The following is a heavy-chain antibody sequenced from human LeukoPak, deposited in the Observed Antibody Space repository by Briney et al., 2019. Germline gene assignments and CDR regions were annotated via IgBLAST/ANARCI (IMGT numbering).Heavy chain of an antibody. J-gene: IGHJ3*02. CDR1: GFTFSSYG. Sequence: PGRSLTLSCAASGFTFSSYGFHWVRQAPGKGLEWVAVIWFDGSNKYYADSVKGRFTISRDYSKNTLYLQMNSLRAEDTAVYYCARGDILTRSAFDIWGQGTMVTVSS. D-gene: IGHD3-9*01. V-gene: IGHV3-33*01. CDR3: ARGDILTRSAFDI. CDR2: IWFDGSNK.